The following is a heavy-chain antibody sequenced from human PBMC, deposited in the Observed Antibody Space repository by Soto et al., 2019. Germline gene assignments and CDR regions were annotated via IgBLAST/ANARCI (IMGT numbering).Heavy chain of an antibody. CDR2: INPNSGGT. CDR3: ARPNCGGYCYSDEYFQH. D-gene: IGHD2-21*02. J-gene: IGHJ1*01. CDR1: GYTFTGYY. V-gene: IGHV1-2*02. Sequence: ASVKVSNKASGYTFTGYYIHWVRQAPGQGLESMGWINPNSGGTNYAQKFQGRVTMTRDTSISTAYMELSRLRSDHTAVYYCARPNCGGYCYSDEYFQHWGPGTLVTVSS.